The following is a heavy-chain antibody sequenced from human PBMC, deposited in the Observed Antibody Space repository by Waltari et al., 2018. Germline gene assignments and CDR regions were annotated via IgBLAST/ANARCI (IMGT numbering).Heavy chain of an antibody. Sequence: QVQLQQWGAGLLEPSETLSLTCAVYGGSFSGYYWAWLRQSPGKGLQFIGEVHQSGGPNYNPSLGSRVTISLDMSKNQFYLKLTSVTAADTAMYFCARGETGNFFFDDWGQGSQVTVSS. CDR3: ARGETGNFFFDD. J-gene: IGHJ4*02. CDR2: VHQSGGP. V-gene: IGHV4-34*01. D-gene: IGHD7-27*01. CDR1: GGSFSGYY.